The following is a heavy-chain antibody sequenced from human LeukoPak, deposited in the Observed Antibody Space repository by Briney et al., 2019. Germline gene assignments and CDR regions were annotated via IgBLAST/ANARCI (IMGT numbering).Heavy chain of an antibody. J-gene: IGHJ4*02. CDR2: INPNSGDT. Sequence: KISGRPSGYTFIDYYTYWVRQAPGQGFEWMGWINPNSGDTKDAQNFQGRVTMTRDTSITTAYMDLSRLRSSDTAVYYCARARPDGYNPDHFDLWGLGALVTVSS. D-gene: IGHD5-24*01. CDR3: ARARPDGYNPDHFDL. V-gene: IGHV1-2*02. CDR1: GYTFIDYY.